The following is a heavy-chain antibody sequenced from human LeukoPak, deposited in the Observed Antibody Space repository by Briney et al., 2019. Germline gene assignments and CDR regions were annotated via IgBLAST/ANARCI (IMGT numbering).Heavy chain of an antibody. D-gene: IGHD3-22*01. CDR3: ARAPSEIGGYYPEYFRH. CDR1: GFTFSSYW. CDR2: IKSDGST. Sequence: GVSLRLSCAASGFTFSSYWMHWVRQAPGKGLVGVSRIKSDGSTNYADCVKGRFTISRDNAKNTVSLQMNSLRAEDTGVYFCARAPSEIGGYYPEYFRHWGQGTLVTVSS. V-gene: IGHV3-74*01. J-gene: IGHJ1*01.